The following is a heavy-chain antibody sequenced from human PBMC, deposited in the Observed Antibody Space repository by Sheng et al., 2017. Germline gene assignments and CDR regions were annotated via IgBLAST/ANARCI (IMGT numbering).Heavy chain of an antibody. CDR3: ARDGFAYCSSTSCSSRRGFCDY. J-gene: IGHJ4*02. D-gene: IGHD2-2*01. CDR1: GGTFSSYT. V-gene: IGHV1-69*08. CDR2: IIPILGIA. Sequence: QVQLVQSGAEVKKPGSSVKVSCKASGGTFSSYTISWVRQAPGQGLEWMGRIIPILGIANYAQKFQGRVTITADKSTSTAYMELSSLRSEDTAVYYCARDGFAYCSSTSCSSRRGFCDYWGQGTLVTVSS.